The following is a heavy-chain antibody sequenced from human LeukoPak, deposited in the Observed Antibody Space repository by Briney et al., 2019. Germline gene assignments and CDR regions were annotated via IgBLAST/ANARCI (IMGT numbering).Heavy chain of an antibody. CDR2: IYYSGST. Sequence: SETLSLTCTVSGGSISSGGSYWSWIRQHPGKGLEWIGYIYYSGSTHYNPSLKSRVTISVDTSKNQFSLKLSSVTAADTAVYYCARSKSIAAAGRAGFDPWGQGTLVTVSS. D-gene: IGHD6-13*01. V-gene: IGHV4-31*03. CDR1: GGSISSGGSY. CDR3: ARSKSIAAAGRAGFDP. J-gene: IGHJ5*02.